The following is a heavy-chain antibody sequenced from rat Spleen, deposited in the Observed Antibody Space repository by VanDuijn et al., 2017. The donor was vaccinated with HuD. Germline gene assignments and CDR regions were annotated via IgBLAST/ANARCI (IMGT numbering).Heavy chain of an antibody. V-gene: IGHV5-29*01. Sequence: EVQLVESDGGLVQPGRSLKLSCAASGFIFSDHYVAWVRQAPTKGLEWVAYISYDGTATYYRDSVRARFTISRDNGKNILYLQIDSVKSEDTATYYCARHGRGGTTYHYVMDVWGQGVMVTVSS. D-gene: IGHD1-12*01. J-gene: IGHJ2*01. CDR1: GFIFSDHY. CDR2: ISYDGTAT. CDR3: ARHGRGGTTYHYVMDV.